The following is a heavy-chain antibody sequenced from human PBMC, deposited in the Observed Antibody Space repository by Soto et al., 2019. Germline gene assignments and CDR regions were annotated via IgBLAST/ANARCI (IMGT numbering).Heavy chain of an antibody. CDR1: GYTFTSYG. CDR3: ARVIPHDLDYGDFELNY. J-gene: IGHJ4*02. Sequence: QVPLVQSGAEVKKPGASVKVSCKASGYTFTSYGISWVRQAPGQGLEWMGWISAYNGNTNYAQKLQGRVTMTTDTSTSTAYMELRSLRSDDTAVYYCARVIPHDLDYGDFELNYWGQGTLVTVSS. D-gene: IGHD4-17*01. CDR2: ISAYNGNT. V-gene: IGHV1-18*01.